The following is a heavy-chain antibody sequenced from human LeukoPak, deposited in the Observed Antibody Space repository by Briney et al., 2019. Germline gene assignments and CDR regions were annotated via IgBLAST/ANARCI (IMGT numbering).Heavy chain of an antibody. CDR2: INHSGST. CDR1: GGSFSGYY. J-gene: IGHJ4*02. V-gene: IGHV4-34*01. Sequence: SETLSLTCAVYGGSFSGYYWSWIRQPPGKGLEWIGEINHSGSTNYNPSLKSRVTISVDTSKNQFSLKLSSVTAADTAVYYCARRGSGWYLRHFDYWGQGTPVTVSS. D-gene: IGHD6-19*01. CDR3: ARRGSGWYLRHFDY.